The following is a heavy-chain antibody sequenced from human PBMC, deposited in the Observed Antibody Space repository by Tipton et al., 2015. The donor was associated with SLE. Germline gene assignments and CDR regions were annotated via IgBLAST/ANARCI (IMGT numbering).Heavy chain of an antibody. D-gene: IGHD6-6*01. J-gene: IGHJ5*02. Sequence: TLSLTCTVSGGSISSYYWSWIRQPPGKGLEWIGYIYYSGSTNYNPSLKSRVTISVDTSKNQFSLKLSSVTAADTAVFYCARDVVAARTWFDPWGQGTLVTVSS. CDR2: IYYSGST. CDR1: GGSISSYY. V-gene: IGHV4-59*12. CDR3: ARDVVAARTWFDP.